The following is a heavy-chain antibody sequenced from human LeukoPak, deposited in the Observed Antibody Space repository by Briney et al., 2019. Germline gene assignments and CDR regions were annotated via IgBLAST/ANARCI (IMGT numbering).Heavy chain of an antibody. CDR1: GFTFSNYW. D-gene: IGHD1-14*01. CDR3: ASRYPNWFDP. CDR2: INSDGINT. V-gene: IGHV3-74*01. J-gene: IGHJ5*02. Sequence: GGSLRLSCAASGFTFSNYWMHWVRQAPGKGLVWVSRINSDGINTSYADSVKGRFTISRDNAKNTLNLQMNSLRAEDTAVYYCASRYPNWFDPWGQGTLVTVSS.